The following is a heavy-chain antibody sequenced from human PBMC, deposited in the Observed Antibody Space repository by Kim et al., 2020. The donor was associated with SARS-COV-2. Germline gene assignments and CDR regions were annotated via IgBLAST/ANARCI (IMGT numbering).Heavy chain of an antibody. V-gene: IGHV1-46*01. Sequence: GSTSYAQKVQGRVTMTRDTSTSTVYMELSSLRSEDTAVYYCARIDPMDYWGQGTLVTVSS. J-gene: IGHJ4*02. CDR2: GST. D-gene: IGHD3-9*01. CDR3: ARIDPMDY.